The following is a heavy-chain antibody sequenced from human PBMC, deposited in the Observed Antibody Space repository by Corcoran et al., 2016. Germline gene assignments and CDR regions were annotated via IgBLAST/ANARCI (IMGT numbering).Heavy chain of an antibody. V-gene: IGHV4-34*01. D-gene: IGHD3-22*01. J-gene: IGHJ4*02. Sequence: QVQLQQWGAGLLKPSETLSLTCAVYGGSFSGYYWSWIRQPPGKGLEWIGEINHSGSTNYNPSLKSRVTISVDTSKNQFSLKLSSVTAADTAVYYCARVTMIVGWGFDYWGQGTLVTVSS. CDR2: INHSGST. CDR3: ARVTMIVGWGFDY. CDR1: GGSFSGYY.